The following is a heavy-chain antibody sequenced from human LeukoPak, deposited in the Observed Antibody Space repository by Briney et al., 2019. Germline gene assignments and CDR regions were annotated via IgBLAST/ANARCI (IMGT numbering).Heavy chain of an antibody. V-gene: IGHV4-34*01. D-gene: IGHD5-24*01. Sequence: PWETLSLTCAGFGGSFSGYYWTWIRQPPGRGLEGIGEINHSGSTNYNPSLKSRVTISVDTSKSQFSLKLTSVTAADPAMYYCARGRDPYWGQGTLVTVSS. CDR1: GGSFSGYY. J-gene: IGHJ4*02. CDR2: INHSGST. CDR3: ARGRDPY.